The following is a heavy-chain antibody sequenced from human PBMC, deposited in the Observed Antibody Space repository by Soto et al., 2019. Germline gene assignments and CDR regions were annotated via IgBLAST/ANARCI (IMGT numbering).Heavy chain of an antibody. V-gene: IGHV3-21*01. J-gene: IGHJ4*02. CDR2: ISSTTNYI. CDR3: ARESEDLTWKFYY. Sequence: GGSLRLSCAASGFTFTRYSMNWVRQTPGKGLEWVSSISSTTNYIYYGDSMKGRFTISRDIAKKSLYLERNSLRAEDTVVYYGARESEDLTWKFYYWGQGGLVTVSS. D-gene: IGHD1-1*01. CDR1: GFTFTRYS.